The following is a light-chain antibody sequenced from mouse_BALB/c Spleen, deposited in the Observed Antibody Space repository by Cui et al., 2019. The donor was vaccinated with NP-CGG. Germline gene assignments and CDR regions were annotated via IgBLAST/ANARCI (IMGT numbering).Light chain of an antibody. CDR2: GTN. CDR3: ALWYSNHWV. V-gene: IGLV1*01. J-gene: IGLJ1*01. Sequence: QTVVTQESAPTTSPGETVTLTCRSRTGTVTTSNYANWVKEKPDHLFTGLIGGTNNRAPGVPARFSGSLIGDKAALTITGAQTEDEAIYFCALWYSNHWVFGGGTKLTVL. CDR1: TGTVTTSNY.